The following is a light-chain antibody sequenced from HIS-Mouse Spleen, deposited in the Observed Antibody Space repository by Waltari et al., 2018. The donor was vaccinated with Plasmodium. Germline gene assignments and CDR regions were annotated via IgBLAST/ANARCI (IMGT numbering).Light chain of an antibody. J-gene: IGLJ2*01. V-gene: IGLV1-51*01. CDR1: RSNIGNNS. Sequence: QSVLTQPPSVSAAPGQTVPISCPGTRSNIGNNSVSWYQQLPGTAPKLLIYDNNKRPSGIPDRFSGSKSGTSATLGITGLQTGDEADYYCGTWDSSLSAGVVFGGGTKLTVL. CDR3: GTWDSSLSAGVV. CDR2: DNN.